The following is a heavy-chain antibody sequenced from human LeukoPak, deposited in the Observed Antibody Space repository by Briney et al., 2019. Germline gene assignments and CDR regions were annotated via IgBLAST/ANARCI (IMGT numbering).Heavy chain of an antibody. Sequence: GGSLRLSCADSGFSFTNAWMTRVRQAPGKGLEWVGRIKSKGDGETTDYAAPVKGRFAMSRDDSKATLYLQMNSLETEDTAVYYCTTDLGLTMIRGVLVSWGRGTLVTVSS. CDR3: TTDLGLTMIRGVLVS. J-gene: IGHJ4*02. D-gene: IGHD3-10*01. CDR1: GFSFTNAW. CDR2: IKSKGDGETT. V-gene: IGHV3-15*01.